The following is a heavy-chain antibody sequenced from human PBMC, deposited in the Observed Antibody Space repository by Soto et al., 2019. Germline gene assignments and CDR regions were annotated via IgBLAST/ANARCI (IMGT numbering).Heavy chain of an antibody. CDR2: INSKTDGGTT. J-gene: IGHJ6*02. CDR3: TPDPMSTVVTPQNYSDYSMDV. V-gene: IGHV3-15*01. D-gene: IGHD4-17*01. CDR1: GVNVGNVG. Sequence: LSKRASGVNVGNVGMRWVIKDKGKGLEWVGCINSKTDGGTTDYAAPVKGRFTISRDDSKNTLYLQMNSLKTEDTAVYYCTPDPMSTVVTPQNYSDYSMDVWRQGTTVSV.